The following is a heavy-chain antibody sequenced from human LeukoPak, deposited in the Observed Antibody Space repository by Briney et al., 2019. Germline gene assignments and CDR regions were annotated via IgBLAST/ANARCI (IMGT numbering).Heavy chain of an antibody. V-gene: IGHV3-23*01. J-gene: IGHJ4*02. Sequence: PRGSLRLSCAASGFTFSNYAMTWVRQAPGKGLDLVSTIGGRGDNSNSADSVKGRFTVSRDNSKNTLYLQMDSLRVEDTAIYYCAKGDYDFWSGLSYWGQGTLVTVSS. CDR2: IGGRGDNS. CDR1: GFTFSNYA. CDR3: AKGDYDFWSGLSY. D-gene: IGHD3-3*01.